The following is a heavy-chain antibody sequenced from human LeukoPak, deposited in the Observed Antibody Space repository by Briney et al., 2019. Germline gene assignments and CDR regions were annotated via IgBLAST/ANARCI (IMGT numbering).Heavy chain of an antibody. D-gene: IGHD3-3*01. CDR3: ARRSYDFWSGYFDY. V-gene: IGHV5-51*01. Sequence: GEPLKISCKVSGYSFPTYCIGWVRQMPGKGLGWMGIISPDDSDTTYSPSFQGQVTISADKSISAAYLQWSSLKASDTAIYYCARRSYDFWSGYFDYWGQGTLVTVSS. CDR1: GYSFPTYC. J-gene: IGHJ4*01. CDR2: ISPDDSDT.